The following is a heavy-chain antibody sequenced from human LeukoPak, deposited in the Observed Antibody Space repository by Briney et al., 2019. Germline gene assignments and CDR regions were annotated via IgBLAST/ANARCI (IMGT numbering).Heavy chain of an antibody. CDR3: ARGSPVAYYYGMDV. CDR2: IYSGGST. V-gene: IGHV3-66*01. CDR1: GFTVSSNY. J-gene: IGHJ6*02. Sequence: GGSLRLSCAASGFTVSSNYMSWVRQAPGKGLEWVSVIYSGGSTYYADSVKGRFTISRDNSKNTLYLQMNSLRAEDTAVYYCARGSPVAYYYGMDVWGQGTTVTVSS.